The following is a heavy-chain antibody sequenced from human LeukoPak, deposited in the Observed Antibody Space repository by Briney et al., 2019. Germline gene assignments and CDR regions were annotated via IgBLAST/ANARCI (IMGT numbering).Heavy chain of an antibody. CDR2: IYSGGTT. D-gene: IGHD3-3*01. CDR1: GFTFSSNY. Sequence: PGGSLRLSCAASGFTFSSNYMSWVRQAPGMGLEWVSVIYSGGTTYYADSVKGRFTISRDNSKNTLYLQMNSLRAEDTAVYYCAKYFMGGYDFWSGYYFGGYYYYGMDVWGQGTTVTVSS. V-gene: IGHV3-53*01. J-gene: IGHJ6*02. CDR3: AKYFMGGYDFWSGYYFGGYYYYGMDV.